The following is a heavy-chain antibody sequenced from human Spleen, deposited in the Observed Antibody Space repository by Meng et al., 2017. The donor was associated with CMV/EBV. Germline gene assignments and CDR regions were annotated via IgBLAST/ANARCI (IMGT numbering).Heavy chain of an antibody. D-gene: IGHD3-22*01. CDR2: ITGSDDST. CDR3: AKSEIRDSGGSYLSSIDY. CDR1: FTFSSYA. V-gene: IGHV3-23*01. J-gene: IGHJ4*02. Sequence: FTFSSYAMSWVRQAPGKGLQWVSSITGSDDSTYYADSVKGRVTISRDNSKNTLYLQMNSLRAEDTAVYYCAKSEIRDSGGSYLSSIDYWGQGTLVTVSS.